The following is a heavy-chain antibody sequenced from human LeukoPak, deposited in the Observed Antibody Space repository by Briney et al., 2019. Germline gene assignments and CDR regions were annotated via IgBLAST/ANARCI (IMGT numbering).Heavy chain of an antibody. D-gene: IGHD2-2*02. Sequence: GASVKVSCKASGYTFTGYYMHWVRQAPGQGLEWMGWINPNSGGTNYAQKFQGRVTMTRDTSISTAYMELSRLRSEDTAVYYCATGGYCSSTSCYTRGYYYYYMDVWGKGTTVTVSS. J-gene: IGHJ6*03. CDR2: INPNSGGT. CDR3: ATGGYCSSTSCYTRGYYYYYMDV. V-gene: IGHV1-2*02. CDR1: GYTFTGYY.